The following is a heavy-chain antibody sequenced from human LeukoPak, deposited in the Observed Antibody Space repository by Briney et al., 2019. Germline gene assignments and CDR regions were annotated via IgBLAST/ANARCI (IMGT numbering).Heavy chain of an antibody. CDR2: IKQDGSEK. J-gene: IGHJ4*02. Sequence: PGGSLRLSCAASGFTFSSYWMSWVRQAPGKGLEWVANIKQDGSEKYYVDSVKGRFTISRDNSKNTLYLQMNSLRAEDTAVYYCARAYYYDSSGYSSYFDYWGQGTLVTVSS. D-gene: IGHD3-22*01. V-gene: IGHV3-7*01. CDR3: ARAYYYDSSGYSSYFDY. CDR1: GFTFSSYW.